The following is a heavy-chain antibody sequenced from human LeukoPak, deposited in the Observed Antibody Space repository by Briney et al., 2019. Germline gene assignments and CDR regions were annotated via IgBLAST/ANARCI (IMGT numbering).Heavy chain of an antibody. J-gene: IGHJ4*02. V-gene: IGHV3-15*01. D-gene: IGHD3-9*01. CDR2: IKSKTDGGTT. CDR3: TTGIVYYDILTGYYDLDY. CDR1: GFTFSNAW. Sequence: GGSLRLSCAASGFTFSNAWMSWVRQAPGKGLEWVGRIKSKTDGGTTDYAAPVKGRFTISRDDSKNTLYLQMNSLKTEDTAVYYCTTGIVYYDILTGYYDLDYWGQGTLVTVFS.